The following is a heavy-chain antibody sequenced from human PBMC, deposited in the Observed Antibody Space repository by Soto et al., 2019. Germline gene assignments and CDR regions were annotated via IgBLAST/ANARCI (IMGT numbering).Heavy chain of an antibody. D-gene: IGHD4-17*01. CDR2: IIPIFGTA. V-gene: IGHV1-69*01. Sequence: QVQLVQSGAEVKKPGSSVKVSCKASGGPFSSYAISWVRQAPGQGLEWMGGIIPIFGTANYAQKFQDRVTIPADESTSTASMELSGLRSEDTAVYYCAILSSVTIIDWFDPWGRGTLVTVSS. CDR1: GGPFSSYA. J-gene: IGHJ5*02. CDR3: AILSSVTIIDWFDP.